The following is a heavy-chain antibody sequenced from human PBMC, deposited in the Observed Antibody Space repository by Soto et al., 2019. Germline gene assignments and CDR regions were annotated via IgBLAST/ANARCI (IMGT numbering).Heavy chain of an antibody. CDR2: LGAADDP. CDR3: ARAYSGRLPRRADYYYALDV. V-gene: IGHV3-13*05. CDR1: GFTFSAYD. D-gene: IGHD2-15*01. Sequence: PGGYLRLSCAASGFTFSAYDMHWVRQVPGKGLEWVSALGAADDPYYLRSVKGRFTISRENAKNSLYLQMNGLRAGDTAVYYCARAYSGRLPRRADYYYALDVCGQGTTVTVSS. J-gene: IGHJ6*02.